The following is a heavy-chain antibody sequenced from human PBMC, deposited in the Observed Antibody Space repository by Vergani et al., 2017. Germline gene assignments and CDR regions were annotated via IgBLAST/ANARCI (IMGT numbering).Heavy chain of an antibody. CDR3: ARVLPSCSGGSCYSDYYYGMDV. D-gene: IGHD2-15*01. V-gene: IGHV3-48*01. CDR2: ISSSSSTI. Sequence: EVQLVESGGGMVQPGGSLRLSCAASGFTFSSYSMNWVRQAPGKGLEWVSYISSSSSTIYYADSVKGRLTISRDNAKNSLYLQMNSLRAEDTAVYYCARVLPSCSGGSCYSDYYYGMDVWGQGTTVTVSS. J-gene: IGHJ6*02. CDR1: GFTFSSYS.